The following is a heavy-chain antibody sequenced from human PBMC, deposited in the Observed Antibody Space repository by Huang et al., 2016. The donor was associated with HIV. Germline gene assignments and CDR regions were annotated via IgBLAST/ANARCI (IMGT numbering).Heavy chain of an antibody. V-gene: IGHV4-39*01. Sequence: QLLLQESGPGLVKPSEALALTCAVSGGSIRSSDYHWGWIRQPPGKGLEWIGRIYYKWSTHYSPSRKSRVTIAVDTSKNLFFLNLTSMTAADTAVYYCARHREGPVAYYSGWGSHLNYMDVWGRGRTVVVSS. CDR1: GGSIRSSDYH. D-gene: IGHD3-10*01. CDR3: ARHREGPVAYYSGWGSHLNYMDV. J-gene: IGHJ6*03. CDR2: IYYKWST.